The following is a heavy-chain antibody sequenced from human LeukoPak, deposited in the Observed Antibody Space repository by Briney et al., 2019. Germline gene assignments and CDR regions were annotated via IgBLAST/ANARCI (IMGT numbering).Heavy chain of an antibody. CDR1: GGSISIFY. CDR2: IYTSGST. D-gene: IGHD3-3*01. CDR3: ARLSRLVPDYDFWSGPKDYYFDY. J-gene: IGHJ4*02. V-gene: IGHV4-4*09. Sequence: SETLSLMCTVSGGSISIFYWSWIRHPPGKGLECIGYIYTSGSTNYNPPLKSPVTISVDTSKNQFSLKLSSVTAADTAVYYWARLSRLVPDYDFWSGPKDYYFDYWGQGTLVTVSS.